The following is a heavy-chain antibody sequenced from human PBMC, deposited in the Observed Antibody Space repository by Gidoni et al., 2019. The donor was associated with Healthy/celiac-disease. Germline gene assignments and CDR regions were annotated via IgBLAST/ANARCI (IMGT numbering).Heavy chain of an antibody. V-gene: IGHV4-30-2*01. CDR2: FYHSGST. CDR1: GGSISSGGYS. Sequence: QLQLQESGSGLVKPSQTLSLTCAVSGGSISSGGYSWSWIRQPPGKGMEWIGYFYHSGSTYYNPSLKSRVTISVDRSKNQFSLKLSSVTAADTAVYYCARGQAAAGRWFDPWGQGTLVTVSS. D-gene: IGHD6-13*01. J-gene: IGHJ5*02. CDR3: ARGQAAAGRWFDP.